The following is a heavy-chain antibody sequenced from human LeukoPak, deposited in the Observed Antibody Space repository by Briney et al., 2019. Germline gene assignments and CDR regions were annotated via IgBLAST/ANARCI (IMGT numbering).Heavy chain of an antibody. Sequence: SETLSLTCTVSGGSISSSSYYWGWIRQHPGKGLEWIGYIYYSGSTYYNPSLKSRVTISVDTSKNQFSLKLSSVTAADTAVYYCARAALGYCSSTSCFNFDYWGQGTLVTVSS. CDR1: GGSISSSSYY. J-gene: IGHJ4*02. CDR2: IYYSGST. CDR3: ARAALGYCSSTSCFNFDY. V-gene: IGHV4-31*03. D-gene: IGHD2-2*01.